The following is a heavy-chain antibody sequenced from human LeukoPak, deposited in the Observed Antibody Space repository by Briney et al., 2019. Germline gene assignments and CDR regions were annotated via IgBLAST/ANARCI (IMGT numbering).Heavy chain of an antibody. CDR3: ATEYYDFWSGIYYFDY. Sequence: SETLSLTCTVSGGSISSYYWSWIRQPPGKRLEWIGYIYYSGSTNYNPSLKSRVTISVDTSKTQFSLKLSSVTAADTAVYYCATEYYDFWSGIYYFDYWGQGTLVTVSS. CDR1: GGSISSYY. J-gene: IGHJ4*02. V-gene: IGHV4-59*01. CDR2: IYYSGST. D-gene: IGHD3-3*01.